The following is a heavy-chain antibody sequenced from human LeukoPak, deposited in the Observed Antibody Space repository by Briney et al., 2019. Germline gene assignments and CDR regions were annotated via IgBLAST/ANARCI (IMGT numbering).Heavy chain of an antibody. CDR2: INSDGIST. D-gene: IGHD6-19*01. CDR3: ARESGGSPPHLDY. CDR1: GFTFSSYW. J-gene: IGHJ4*02. V-gene: IGHV3-74*01. Sequence: GGSLRLSCAASGFTFSSYWMHWVRQAPGKGLVWVSRINSDGISTRYADSVKGRFTISRDNAKNTLYLQMNSLRAEDTAVYYCARESGGSPPHLDYWGQGTLVTVSS.